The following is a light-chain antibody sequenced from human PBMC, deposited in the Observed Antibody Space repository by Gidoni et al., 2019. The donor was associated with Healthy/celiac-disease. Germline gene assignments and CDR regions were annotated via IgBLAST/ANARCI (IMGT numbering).Light chain of an antibody. Sequence: IQLTQYPSSLSAPVGDRATITCRASQGISNYLAWYQQKQGKVPKLLIYAASALQSGVPSRFSGSGSETDFTLTIISLQPEDVATYYWQKNNSAPFTFGPGTKVEIK. CDR2: AAS. V-gene: IGKV1-27*01. J-gene: IGKJ3*01. CDR3: QKNNSAPFT. CDR1: QGISNY.